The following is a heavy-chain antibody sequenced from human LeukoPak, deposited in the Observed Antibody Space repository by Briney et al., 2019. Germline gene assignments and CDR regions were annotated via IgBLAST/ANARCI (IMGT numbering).Heavy chain of an antibody. J-gene: IGHJ5*02. CDR3: ARHHCSSTSCYEGTLWFDP. D-gene: IGHD2-2*01. CDR1: GGSFSGYY. CDR2: INHSGST. V-gene: IGHV4-34*01. Sequence: SETLSLTCAVYGGSFSGYYWSWIRQPPGKGLEWIGEINHSGSTNYNPSLKSRVTISVDTSKNQFSLKLSSVTAADTAVYYCARHHCSSTSCYEGTLWFDPWGQGTLVTVSS.